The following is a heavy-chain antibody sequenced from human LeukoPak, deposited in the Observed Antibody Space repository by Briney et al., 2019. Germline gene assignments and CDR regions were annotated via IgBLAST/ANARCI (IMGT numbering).Heavy chain of an antibody. J-gene: IGHJ6*03. CDR1: GYSISSGYY. Sequence: SETLSLTCAVSGYSISSGYYWGWIRQPPGEGLEGIGSFYYSGTTYYNPALESRVTISLDTSKNQFSLKVSPLTAADTAVYYCVRDGPYRITNMDVWGKGTTVTVSS. CDR2: FYYSGTT. CDR3: VRDGPYRITNMDV. V-gene: IGHV4-38-2*02.